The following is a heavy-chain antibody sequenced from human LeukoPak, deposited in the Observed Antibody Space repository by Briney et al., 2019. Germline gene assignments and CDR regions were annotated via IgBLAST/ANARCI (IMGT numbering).Heavy chain of an antibody. J-gene: IGHJ4*02. V-gene: IGHV3-48*02. CDR2: ISSTSSTM. CDR1: GFTFSSYS. CDR3: AKLLGYCSGGSCYSSFDY. D-gene: IGHD2-15*01. Sequence: PGGSLRLSCAASGFTFSSYSMNWVRQAPGKGLEWVSYISSTSSTMYYAGSVKGRFTISRDNAKNSLYLQMSSLRDEDTAVYYCAKLLGYCSGGSCYSSFDYWGQGTLVTVSS.